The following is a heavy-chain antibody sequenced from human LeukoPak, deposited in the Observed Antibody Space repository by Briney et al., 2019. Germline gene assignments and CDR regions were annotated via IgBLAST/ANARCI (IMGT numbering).Heavy chain of an antibody. CDR1: GDSITDYY. CDR3: ARDREWVGMGFDH. V-gene: IGHV4-59*01. D-gene: IGHD6-19*01. J-gene: IGHJ4*02. Sequence: PSETLSLTCTVSGDSITDYYWSWIRQSPGKGLEWIGYVYHTGSATYSPSLTGRVTMSVDTSKNQLSLKLASVTVADTAVYYCARDREWVGMGFDHWGQGTLVTVSS. CDR2: VYHTGSA.